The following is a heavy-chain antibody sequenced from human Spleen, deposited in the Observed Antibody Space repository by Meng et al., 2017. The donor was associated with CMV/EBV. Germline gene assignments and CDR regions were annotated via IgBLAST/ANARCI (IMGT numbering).Heavy chain of an antibody. Sequence: CPVSGGSVSSGSYSWTWVRQPPGKGLEWIGYIYYSGDTNYNPSLKSRVTISVDTSKNHFSLRLTSVTAADTAVYYCARGDYYDSLDPWGQGTLVTVSS. J-gene: IGHJ5*02. CDR2: IYYSGDT. V-gene: IGHV4-61*03. CDR3: ARGDYYDSLDP. CDR1: GGSVSSGSYS. D-gene: IGHD3-22*01.